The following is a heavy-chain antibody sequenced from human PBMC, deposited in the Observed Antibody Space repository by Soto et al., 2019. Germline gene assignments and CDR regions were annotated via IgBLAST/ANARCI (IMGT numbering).Heavy chain of an antibody. CDR3: AKDFDMAMSNGYFDS. Sequence: EVHLVESGGVVVQPGGSLRLSCAASGFTFDDYSMHWVRQTPGKGLEWVSLITWDGGRTYYADSVKGRFTISRDNSKSSLYLQMNSLRTEDTAFNYCAKDFDMAMSNGYFDSWAQGTLVTVSS. CDR1: GFTFDDYS. D-gene: IGHD2-8*01. J-gene: IGHJ4*02. V-gene: IGHV3-43*01. CDR2: ITWDGGRT.